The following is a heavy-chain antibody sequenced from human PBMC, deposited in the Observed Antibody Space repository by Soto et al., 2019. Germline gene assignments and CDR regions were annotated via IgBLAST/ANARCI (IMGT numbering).Heavy chain of an antibody. CDR2: IYYSGST. Sequence: QLQLQESGPGLVKPSETLSLTCTVFGGSISSSSYYWGWIRQPPGKGMEWIGSIYYSGSTYYNPSLKSRVTISVDTSKNQFSLKLSSVTAADTAVYYCASFYDSSGYYSYFDYWGQGTLVTVSS. CDR3: ASFYDSSGYYSYFDY. D-gene: IGHD3-22*01. J-gene: IGHJ4*02. V-gene: IGHV4-39*01. CDR1: GGSISSSSYY.